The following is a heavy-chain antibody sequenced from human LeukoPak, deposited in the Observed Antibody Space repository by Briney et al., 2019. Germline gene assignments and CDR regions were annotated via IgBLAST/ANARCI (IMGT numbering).Heavy chain of an antibody. CDR3: ARDRKAGGVGEFDP. Sequence: GGSLRLSCSASGFTFSTYWMSWVRQAPGKGLEWVAAISNDGSNKYYTDSVKGRFTISRDNTKNTLYLQMNSLRAEDTAVYYCARDRKAGGVGEFDPWGQGTLVTVSS. V-gene: IGHV3-30*03. CDR1: GFTFSTYW. D-gene: IGHD1-26*01. J-gene: IGHJ5*02. CDR2: ISNDGSNK.